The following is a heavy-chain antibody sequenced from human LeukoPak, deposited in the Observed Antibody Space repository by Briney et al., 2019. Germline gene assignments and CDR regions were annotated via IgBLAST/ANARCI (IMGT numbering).Heavy chain of an antibody. CDR1: GGSISSSSYY. Sequence: ASETLSLTCTVSGGSISSSSYYWGWIRQPPGKGLEWIGSIYYSGSTYYNPSLKSRVTISVDTSKNQFSLKLSSVTAADTAVYYCARQGGDYGSEYFQHWGQGTLVTVSS. V-gene: IGHV4-39*01. CDR3: ARQGGDYGSEYFQH. D-gene: IGHD4-17*01. CDR2: IYYSGST. J-gene: IGHJ1*01.